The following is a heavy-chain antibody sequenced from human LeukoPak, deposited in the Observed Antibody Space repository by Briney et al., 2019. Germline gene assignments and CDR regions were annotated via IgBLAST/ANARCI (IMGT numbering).Heavy chain of an antibody. CDR1: GGSISSSSYY. CDR2: IYYSGST. V-gene: IGHV4-39*01. J-gene: IGHJ4*02. Sequence: SETLSLTCTVSGGSISSSSYYWGWIRQPPGKGLEWIGSIYYSGSTYYNPSLKSRVTISVDTSKNQFSLKLSSVTAADTAVYYCARVMAGLWEYYFDYWGQGTLVTVSS. CDR3: ARVMAGLWEYYFDY. D-gene: IGHD1-26*01.